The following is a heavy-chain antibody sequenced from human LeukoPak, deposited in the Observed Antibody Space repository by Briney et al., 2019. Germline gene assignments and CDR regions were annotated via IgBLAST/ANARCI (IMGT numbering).Heavy chain of an antibody. Sequence: HPGGSLRLSCAASGFTLSSNWMGWVGQAQGKGREGVANIKQDGSEKYYADSVKGRFTISRDNSKNTLYLQMNSLRAEDTAVYYCATKVDTAMAPFDYWGQGTLVTVSS. J-gene: IGHJ4*02. CDR2: IKQDGSEK. CDR1: GFTLSSNW. V-gene: IGHV3-7*01. D-gene: IGHD5-18*01. CDR3: ATKVDTAMAPFDY.